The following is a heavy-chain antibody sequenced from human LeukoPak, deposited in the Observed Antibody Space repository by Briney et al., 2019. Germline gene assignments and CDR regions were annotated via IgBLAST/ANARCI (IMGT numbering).Heavy chain of an antibody. Sequence: GGSLRLSCAASGFTFSSYEMNWVRQAPGKGLEWVSYISSSGSTIYYADSVKGRFPISRDNAKNSLYLQMNSLRAEDTAVYYCAIHLFDPLNYWGQGTLVTVSS. CDR1: GFTFSSYE. CDR2: ISSSGSTI. D-gene: IGHD3-9*01. J-gene: IGHJ4*02. V-gene: IGHV3-48*03. CDR3: AIHLFDPLNY.